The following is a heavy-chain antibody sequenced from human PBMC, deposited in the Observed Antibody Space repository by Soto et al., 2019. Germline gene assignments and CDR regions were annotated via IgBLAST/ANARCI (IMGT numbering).Heavy chain of an antibody. V-gene: IGHV1-18*04. CDR1: GYTFRNYA. D-gene: IGHD3-3*01. CDR2: INTYKGDT. J-gene: IGHJ5*01. CDR3: ARDAAFWSGRNLTWFDS. Sequence: QVHLVQSGAEVKEPGASVKVSCKASGYTFRNYAITWVRQAPGQGLEWMGWINTYKGDTNYAHKFQGRVTMTTDTSTSTAYMELRSLRSDDTAIYYCARDAAFWSGRNLTWFDSWGQGTLVTVSS.